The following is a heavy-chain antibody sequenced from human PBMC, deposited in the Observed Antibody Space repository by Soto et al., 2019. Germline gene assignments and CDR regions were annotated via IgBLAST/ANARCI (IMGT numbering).Heavy chain of an antibody. CDR1: GYTFTGDA. V-gene: IGHV1-3*01. J-gene: IGHJ4*02. CDR3: ARDRYYYDSSGYWPFAY. Sequence: ASVKVSCKASGYTFTGDAMHWVRQAPGQRLEWMGWINAGNGNTKYSQKFQGRVTITRDTSASTAYMELRSLRSDDTAVYYCARDRYYYDSSGYWPFAYWGQGTLVTVYS. CDR2: INAGNGNT. D-gene: IGHD3-22*01.